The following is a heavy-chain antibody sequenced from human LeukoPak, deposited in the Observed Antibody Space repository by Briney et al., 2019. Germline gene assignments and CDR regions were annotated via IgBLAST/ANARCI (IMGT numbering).Heavy chain of an antibody. D-gene: IGHD2-21*02. CDR2: ISGSSSHT. CDR1: GFTFNDYY. CDR3: ARIPLCGGDCYLIDY. Sequence: PGGSLRLSYEGSGFTFNDYYMGWIRQAPGKGLEWVSYISGSSSHTDYADSVKGRFTISRDNAKNSLYLQMNSLRAEDTAVYYCARIPLCGGDCYLIDYWGQGTLVTVSS. V-gene: IGHV3-11*06. J-gene: IGHJ4*02.